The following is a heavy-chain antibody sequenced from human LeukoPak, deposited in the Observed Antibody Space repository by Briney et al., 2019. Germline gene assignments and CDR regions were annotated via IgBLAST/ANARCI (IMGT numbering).Heavy chain of an antibody. CDR2: IDSGDSDT. D-gene: IGHD3-10*01. Sequence: GESLKISCKGSENSFTSYWSGWVRQMPGKGLEWMGIIDSGDSDTRYSPSFQGQVTISADLSISTAYLQCTGVYASDTAMYYCARPGSGTIGIDYWGQGTLVTVSS. V-gene: IGHV5-51*01. CDR3: ARPGSGTIGIDY. J-gene: IGHJ4*02. CDR1: ENSFTSYW.